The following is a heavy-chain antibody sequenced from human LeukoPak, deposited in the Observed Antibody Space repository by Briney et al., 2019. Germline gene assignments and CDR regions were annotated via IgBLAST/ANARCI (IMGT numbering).Heavy chain of an antibody. CDR1: GGSISSGGYY. Sequence: SETLSLTCTVSGGSISSGGYYWSWIRQPPGKGLEWIGYIYHSGSTYYNPPLKSRVTISMDKSKNQLSLKLNFVTAADTAVYYCARDRGGYTYSHDYWGQGTLVTVSS. J-gene: IGHJ4*02. CDR3: ARDRGGYTYSHDY. D-gene: IGHD5-18*01. CDR2: IYHSGST. V-gene: IGHV4-30-2*01.